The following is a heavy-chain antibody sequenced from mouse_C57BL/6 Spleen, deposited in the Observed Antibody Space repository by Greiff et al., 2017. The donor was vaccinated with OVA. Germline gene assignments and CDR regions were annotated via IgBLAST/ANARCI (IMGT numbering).Heavy chain of an antibody. CDR2: IWRGGST. D-gene: IGHD1-1*01. J-gene: IGHJ4*01. Sequence: VMLVESGPGLVQPSQSLSITCTVSGFSLTSYGVHWVRQSPGKGLEWLGVIWRGGSTDYNAAFMSRLSITKDNSKSQVFFKMNSLQADDTAIYYCAKNGYGSSYCAMDYWGQGTSVTVSS. CDR1: GFSLTSYG. V-gene: IGHV2-5*01. CDR3: AKNGYGSSYCAMDY.